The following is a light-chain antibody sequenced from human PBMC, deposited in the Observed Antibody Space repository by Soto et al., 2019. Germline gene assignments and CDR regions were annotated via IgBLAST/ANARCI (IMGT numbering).Light chain of an antibody. J-gene: IGKJ1*01. Sequence: EIMLTQSPGTLSLSPGERATLSCRASQSVSSSYLAWYQQKPGQAPRLLIYGASTRATGIPDRFSGSGSGTDFTLTITRLEPEDFAVYYCQQYGGSPPTFGQGT. CDR2: GAS. CDR3: QQYGGSPPT. V-gene: IGKV3-20*01. CDR1: QSVSSSY.